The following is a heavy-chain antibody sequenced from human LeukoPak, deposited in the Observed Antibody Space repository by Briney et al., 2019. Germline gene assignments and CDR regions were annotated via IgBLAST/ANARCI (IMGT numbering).Heavy chain of an antibody. D-gene: IGHD6-25*01. CDR2: TSYVGSIK. CDR1: GVTFTTYS. CDR3: AIERHSSGKAGTFNF. Sequence: GGSLRLSCAASGVTFTTYSMHWVRQAPGRGLEWVSVTSYVGSIKVYAESVKGRFTISRDNSENTLYLQMNSLKFEDTAMYYCAIERHSSGKAGTFNFWGRGTMVTISS. V-gene: IGHV3-30-3*01. J-gene: IGHJ3*01.